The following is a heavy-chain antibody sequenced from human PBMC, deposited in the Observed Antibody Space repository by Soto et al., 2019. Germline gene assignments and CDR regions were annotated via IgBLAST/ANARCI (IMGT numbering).Heavy chain of an antibody. D-gene: IGHD6-13*01. CDR3: ARGNIAAAGGVYYVDY. J-gene: IGHJ4*02. CDR1: GGTFSSYS. CDR2: IIPIFGTA. Sequence: ASLNVSCKSSGGTFSSYSISWVRQAPGQGLECMGGIIPIFGTANYAQKFQGRVTITADESTSTAYMELSSLRSEDTAVYYCARGNIAAAGGVYYVDYWGQGTLVTVSS. V-gene: IGHV1-69*13.